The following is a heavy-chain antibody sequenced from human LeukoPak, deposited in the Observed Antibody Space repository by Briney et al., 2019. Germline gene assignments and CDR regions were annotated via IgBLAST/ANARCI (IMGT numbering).Heavy chain of an antibody. CDR2: IYYSGST. CDR1: GGSISSSSYY. Sequence: SETLSLTCTVSGGSISSSSYYWGWIRQPPGKGLEWIGSIYYSGSTYYNPSLKSRVTISVDTSKNQFSLKLSSVTAADTAVYYCARALPTAMGPCGQGTLVIVSS. J-gene: IGHJ5*02. V-gene: IGHV4-39*01. CDR3: ARALPTAMGP. D-gene: IGHD1-26*01.